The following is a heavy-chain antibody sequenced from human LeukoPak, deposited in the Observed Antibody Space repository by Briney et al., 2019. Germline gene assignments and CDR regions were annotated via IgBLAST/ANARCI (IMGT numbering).Heavy chain of an antibody. V-gene: IGHV3-7*01. CDR2: IKYDDSEK. D-gene: IGHD5-24*01. J-gene: IGHJ4*02. CDR1: GFTFNSYW. Sequence: GGSLRLSCATSGFTFNSYWMSRVRQAPGKGLEWVANIKYDDSEKYLVESVKGRFTISRVNANNSVFLEMNSLRVEDTAVYYCVRGRDGSYWGQGTQVTVSS. CDR3: VRGRDGSY.